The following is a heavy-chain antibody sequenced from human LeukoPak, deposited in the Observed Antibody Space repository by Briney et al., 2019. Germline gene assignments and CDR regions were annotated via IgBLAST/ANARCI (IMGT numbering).Heavy chain of an antibody. Sequence: SVKVSCKASGGTFSSYAISWVRQAPGQGLEWMGGIIPIFGTANYAQKFQGRVTITTDESMSTAYMELSSLRSEDTAVYYCAIYDSSGYYYGWFDPWGQGTLVTVSS. CDR1: GGTFSSYA. CDR3: AIYDSSGYYYGWFDP. V-gene: IGHV1-69*05. CDR2: IIPIFGTA. J-gene: IGHJ5*02. D-gene: IGHD3-22*01.